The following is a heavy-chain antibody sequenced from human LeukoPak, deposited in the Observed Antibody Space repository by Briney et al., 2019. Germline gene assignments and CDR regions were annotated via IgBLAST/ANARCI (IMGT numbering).Heavy chain of an antibody. CDR2: INPNSGGT. D-gene: IGHD3-10*01. J-gene: IGHJ4*02. V-gene: IGHV1-2*02. Sequence: ASVKVSCKASGYTFTGYYMHWVRQAPGQGLEGMGWINPNSGGTNYAQKFQGRVTMTRDTSINTAYMALSRLRSDDTAVYYCARGIDSGSYFDYWGQGTLVTVSS. CDR3: ARGIDSGSYFDY. CDR1: GYTFTGYY.